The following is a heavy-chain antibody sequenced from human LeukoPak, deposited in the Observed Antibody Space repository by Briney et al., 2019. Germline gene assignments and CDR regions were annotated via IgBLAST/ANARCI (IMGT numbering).Heavy chain of an antibody. J-gene: IGHJ6*03. CDR1: GFTFSSYW. CDR2: INTDGSST. V-gene: IGHV3-74*01. CDR3: ARDIAYYMDV. D-gene: IGHD6-13*01. Sequence: GGSLRLSCAASGFTFSSYWMHWVRQAPGKGVVWVSRINTDGSSTSYADSVKGRFSISRDNAKNTLYLQMNSLRAEDTAVYYCARDIAYYMDVWGKGTTVTVSS.